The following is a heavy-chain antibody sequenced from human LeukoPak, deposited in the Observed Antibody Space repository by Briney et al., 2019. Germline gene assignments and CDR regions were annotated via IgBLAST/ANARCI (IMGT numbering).Heavy chain of an antibody. Sequence: SETLSHTCSVSGGSISSYSWSWIRQPPGKGLEWIGYIYNSGSTNYNPSLKSRVTISVDTSNNQFSLNLSSVTAADTAVYYCARLYHDTSGYYWASNYYYYMDVWGKGTTVTISS. V-gene: IGHV4-59*01. J-gene: IGHJ6*03. CDR3: ARLYHDTSGYYWASNYYYYMDV. CDR1: GGSISSYS. D-gene: IGHD3-22*01. CDR2: IYNSGST.